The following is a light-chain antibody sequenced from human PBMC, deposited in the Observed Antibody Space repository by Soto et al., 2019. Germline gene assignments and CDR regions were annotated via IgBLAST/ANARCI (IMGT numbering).Light chain of an antibody. CDR2: GAS. V-gene: IGKV3-15*01. J-gene: IGKJ1*01. CDR3: QQYNNWPPDRT. CDR1: RGVGST. Sequence: ELVLSQLPATLSVSPGEGPPLSCRPSRGVGSTLAWSQQKPAQPPRLLIYGASTRATGIPARFSGSGSGTEFTLTISSLQSEDFAIYFCQQYNNWPPDRTFGQGTKVEIK.